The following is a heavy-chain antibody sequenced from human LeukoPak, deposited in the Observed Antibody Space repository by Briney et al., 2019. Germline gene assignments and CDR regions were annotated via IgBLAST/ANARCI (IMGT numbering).Heavy chain of an antibody. CDR3: ARDSAHFWSGYAFDI. CDR1: GGSISSGSYY. J-gene: IGHJ3*02. V-gene: IGHV4-61*02. CDR2: IYTSGSP. D-gene: IGHD3-3*02. Sequence: PSQTLSLTCTVSGGSISSGSYYWSWIRQPAGKGQERIRRIYTSGSPNYHPSRKSRVTISVDTSKNQFSLKLSSVTAADTAVYYCARDSAHFWSGYAFDIWGQGTMVTVSS.